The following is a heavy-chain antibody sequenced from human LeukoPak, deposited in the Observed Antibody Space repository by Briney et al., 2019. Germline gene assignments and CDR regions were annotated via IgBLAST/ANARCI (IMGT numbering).Heavy chain of an antibody. D-gene: IGHD2-2*01. CDR2: IGIGGGYT. CDR3: AKVGNIVVVLAAHLRGVYFDY. V-gene: IGHV1-58*01. CDR1: GFTFSNSA. J-gene: IGHJ4*02. Sequence: SVKVSCKTSGFTFSNSAVQWIRQPRGQRLEWIGLIGIGGGYTNYVQSLQGRLTITKDMSTSTVYMELSSLRAEDTAVYYCAKVGNIVVVLAAHLRGVYFDYWGQGTLVTVSS.